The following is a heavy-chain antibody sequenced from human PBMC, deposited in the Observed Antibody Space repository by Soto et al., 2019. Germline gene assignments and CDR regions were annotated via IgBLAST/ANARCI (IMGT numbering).Heavy chain of an antibody. CDR2: IWYDGSNE. Sequence: HPGGSLRLSCAASGFIFSGYGMHWVRQAPGKGLEWVAVIWYDGSNENYADSVKGRFTISRDNSKNTLYLQMNSLRAEDTAVYYCTRRFSDGWYSYYWGQGSLVPVSS. CDR3: TRRFSDGWYSYY. D-gene: IGHD6-19*01. J-gene: IGHJ4*02. CDR1: GFIFSGYG. V-gene: IGHV3-33*01.